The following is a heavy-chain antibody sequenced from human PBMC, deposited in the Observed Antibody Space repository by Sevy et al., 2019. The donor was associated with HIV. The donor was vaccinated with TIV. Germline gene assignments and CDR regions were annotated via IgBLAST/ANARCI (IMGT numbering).Heavy chain of an antibody. CDR1: GGAISSSSYY. V-gene: IGHV4-39*01. CDR2: IYYSGST. Sequence: ETLSLTCTVSGGAISSSSYYWGWIRQPPVKGLEWIGSIYYSGSTYYNPSLKSRVTISVDTAKNQFSLKLSSVNAADTAVYYCAGQGVGCSSSSCSDYWGQGTLVTVSS. J-gene: IGHJ4*02. CDR3: AGQGVGCSSSSCSDY. D-gene: IGHD2-2*01.